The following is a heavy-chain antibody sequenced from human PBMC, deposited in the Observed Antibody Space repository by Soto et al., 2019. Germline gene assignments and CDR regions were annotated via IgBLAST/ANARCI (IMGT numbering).Heavy chain of an antibody. CDR1: GGSFSGYY. Sequence: QVQLQQWGAGLLKPSEPLSLACAVYGGSFSGYYWSWIRQPPGKGLEWIGEINHSGSTNYNPSLKSRVTISVDTSKNQFSLKLSSVTAADTAVYYCARRSGYYDSYGVQYWGQGTLVSVSS. CDR2: INHSGST. J-gene: IGHJ4*02. D-gene: IGHD3-22*01. CDR3: ARRSGYYDSYGVQY. V-gene: IGHV4-34*01.